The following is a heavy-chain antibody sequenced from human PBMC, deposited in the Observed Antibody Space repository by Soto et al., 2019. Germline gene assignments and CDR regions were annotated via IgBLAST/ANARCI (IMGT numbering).Heavy chain of an antibody. V-gene: IGHV3-9*01. CDR2: VSWNSEIV. D-gene: IGHD2-15*01. CDR1: GLNFGDNA. J-gene: IGHJ6*02. CDR3: AKDRGPCSGNKCSSLYYYYGMDV. Sequence: GGSLRLSCEASGLNFGDNAMNWFGQAPGRGRGGVSGVSWNSEIVGYADSVKGRFTISRDNAKNSLYLEMNSLRTEDTALYYCAKDRGPCSGNKCSSLYYYYGMDVWGQGTTVTVSS.